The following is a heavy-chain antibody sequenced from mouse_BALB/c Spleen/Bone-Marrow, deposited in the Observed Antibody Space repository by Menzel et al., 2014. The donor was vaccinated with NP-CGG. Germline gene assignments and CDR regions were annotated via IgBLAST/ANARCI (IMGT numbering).Heavy chain of an antibody. Sequence: EVQLVESGGGLVKPGGSLKLSCAASGFTFSSYAMSWVRQTPEKRLEWVATISSGGSYTYYPDSVKGRFTISRDNAKNTLYLQMRSLRSEDTAMYYCARHITTVVADYWGQSTPLTVSS. CDR1: GFTFSSYA. V-gene: IGHV5-9-3*01. CDR3: ARHITTVVADY. D-gene: IGHD1-1*01. J-gene: IGHJ2*01. CDR2: ISSGGSYT.